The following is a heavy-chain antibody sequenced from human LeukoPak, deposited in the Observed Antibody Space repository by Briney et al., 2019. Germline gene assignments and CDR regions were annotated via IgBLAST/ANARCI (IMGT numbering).Heavy chain of an antibody. CDR3: AELGITMIGGV. V-gene: IGHV3-30*04. D-gene: IGHD3-10*02. CDR1: GFTFSSYA. J-gene: IGHJ6*04. CDR2: ISYDGSDK. Sequence: GGSLRLSCAASGFTFSSYAMHWVRQAPGKGLEWVAVISYDGSDKYYADSVKGRFTISRDNSKNTLYLQMNSLRAGDTAVYYCAELGITMIGGVWGKGTTVTISS.